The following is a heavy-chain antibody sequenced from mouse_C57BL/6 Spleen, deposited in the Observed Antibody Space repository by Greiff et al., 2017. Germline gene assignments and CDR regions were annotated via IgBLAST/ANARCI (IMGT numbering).Heavy chain of an antibody. Sequence: DVMLVESGGDLVKPGGSLKLSCAASGFTFSSYGMSWVRQTPDKRLEWVATISSGGSYTYYPDSVKGRFTISRDNAKNTLYLQMSSLKSEDTAMYYCARQGSYDAMDYWGQGTSVTVSS. CDR1: GFTFSSYG. CDR3: ARQGSYDAMDY. D-gene: IGHD1-1*02. J-gene: IGHJ4*01. CDR2: ISSGGSYT. V-gene: IGHV5-6*02.